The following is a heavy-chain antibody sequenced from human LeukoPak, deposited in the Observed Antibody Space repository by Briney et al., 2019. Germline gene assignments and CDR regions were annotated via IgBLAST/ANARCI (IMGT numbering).Heavy chain of an antibody. CDR2: ISGSGGST. V-gene: IGHV3-23*01. J-gene: IGHJ6*03. Sequence: GGSLRLSCAASGFTFSSYAMSWVRQAPGKGLEWVSAISGSGGSTYYADSVKGRFTISRDNSKNTLYLQMNSLRAEDTAVYYCAKVSLYDFWSGYSRGRHMDVWGKGTTVTVSS. D-gene: IGHD3-3*01. CDR1: GFTFSSYA. CDR3: AKVSLYDFWSGYSRGRHMDV.